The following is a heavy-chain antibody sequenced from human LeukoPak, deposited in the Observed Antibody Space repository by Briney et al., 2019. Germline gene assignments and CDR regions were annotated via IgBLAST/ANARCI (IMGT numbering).Heavy chain of an antibody. CDR1: GGSISSYY. CDR3: ARYYFYFDY. CDR2: IYYSGST. V-gene: IGHV4-59*01. J-gene: IGHJ4*02. Sequence: SETLSLTCTVSGGSISSYYWSWIRQPPGKGLEWIGYIYYSGSTNYNPSLKSRVTISVDTSKNQFSLKLSSVTAADTAVCYCARYYFYFDYWGQGTLVTVSS. D-gene: IGHD2-8*01.